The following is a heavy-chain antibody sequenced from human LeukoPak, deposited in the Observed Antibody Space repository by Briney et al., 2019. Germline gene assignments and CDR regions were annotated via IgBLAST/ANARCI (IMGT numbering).Heavy chain of an antibody. CDR3: ARGRRYCSGGSCYSWFDP. CDR2: IYHSGST. CDR1: GGSISSSNW. J-gene: IGHJ5*02. V-gene: IGHV4-4*02. D-gene: IGHD2-15*01. Sequence: SETLSLTCAVSGGSISSSNWWSWVRQPPGKGLEWIGEIYHSGSTNYNPSLKSRVTISVDKSKNQFSLKLSSVTAADTAVYYCARGRRYCSGGSCYSWFDPWGQGTLVTVSS.